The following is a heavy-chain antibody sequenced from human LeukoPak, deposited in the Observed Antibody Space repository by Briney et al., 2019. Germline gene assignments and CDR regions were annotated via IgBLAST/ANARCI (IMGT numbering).Heavy chain of an antibody. V-gene: IGHV4-59*01. CDR1: GASISSYY. D-gene: IGHD6-13*01. J-gene: IGHJ4*02. CDR2: IFYSGST. CDR3: ASGPYPAAGTDHQFDY. Sequence: PSETLSLTCTVSGASISSYYWSWIRQPPGKGLEWIGYIFYSGSTNYNPPLKSRVTISVDTSKNQFSLKLSSMTAADTAVYYCASGPYPAAGTDHQFDYWGQGTLVTVSS.